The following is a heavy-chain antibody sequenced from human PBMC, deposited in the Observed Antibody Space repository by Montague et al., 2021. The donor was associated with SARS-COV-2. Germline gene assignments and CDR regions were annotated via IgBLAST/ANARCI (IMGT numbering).Heavy chain of an antibody. V-gene: IGHV4-34*01. J-gene: IGHJ6*02. Sequence: SETLSLTCAVYGGSFSGYYWSWIRQPPGKGLEWIGEINHSGSTNYNPSLKSRVTISVDTSKNQFSLKLSSVTAADTAVYYCTREGYQVLWSDYYYYGMDVWGQGTTVTGS. D-gene: IGHD2-2*01. CDR2: INHSGST. CDR1: GGSFSGYY. CDR3: TREGYQVLWSDYYYYGMDV.